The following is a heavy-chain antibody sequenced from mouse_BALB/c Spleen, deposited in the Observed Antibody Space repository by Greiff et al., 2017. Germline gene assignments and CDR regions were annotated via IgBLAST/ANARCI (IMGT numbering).Heavy chain of an antibody. D-gene: IGHD1-1*02. CDR2: ISYSGST. J-gene: IGHJ4*01. CDR1: GYSITSDYA. CDR3: ARMVGRNYYAMDY. V-gene: IGHV3-2*02. Sequence: EVKLVESGPGLVKPSQSLSLTCTVTGYSITSDYAWNWIRQFPGNKLEWMGYISYSGSTSYNPSLKSRISITRDTSKNQFFLQLNSVTTEDTATYYCARMVGRNYYAMDYWGQGTSVTVSS.